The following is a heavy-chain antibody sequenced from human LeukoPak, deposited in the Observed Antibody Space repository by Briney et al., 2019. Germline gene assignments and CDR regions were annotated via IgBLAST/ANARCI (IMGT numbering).Heavy chain of an antibody. CDR3: ARLSGSYYEADY. Sequence: TGGSLRLSCAASGXTVGSSYVGWVRQAPGKGLEWVAVIYSGGSTYYADSMKGRFTLSRDNSKNPLYLQMNSLRAEDTAVYYCARLSGSYYEADYWGQGTLVTVSS. J-gene: IGHJ4*02. CDR2: IYSGGST. CDR1: GXTVGSSY. D-gene: IGHD1-26*01. V-gene: IGHV3-53*01.